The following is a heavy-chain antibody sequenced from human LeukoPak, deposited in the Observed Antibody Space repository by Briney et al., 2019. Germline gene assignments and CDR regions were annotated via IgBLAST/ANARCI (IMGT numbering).Heavy chain of an antibody. CDR1: GYTFTSYT. Sequence: ASVKVSCKASGYTFTSYTMNWVRQAPGQGLEWMGWINTNTGNPTYAQGFTGRFVFSLDTSVSTVYLQISSLKAADTAVYYCILTGYYFFTPPYWFDPWGQGTLVTVSS. V-gene: IGHV7-4-1*02. CDR3: ILTGYYFFTPPYWFDP. CDR2: INTNTGNP. D-gene: IGHD3-9*01. J-gene: IGHJ5*02.